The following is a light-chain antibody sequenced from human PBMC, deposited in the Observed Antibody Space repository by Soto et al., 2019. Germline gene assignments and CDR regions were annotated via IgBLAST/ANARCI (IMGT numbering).Light chain of an antibody. CDR1: QSVSSSY. V-gene: IGKV3-20*01. J-gene: IGKJ2*01. Sequence: EIVLTQSPGTLSLSPGERATLSCRASQSVSSSYLAWYQQKPGQAPRLLIYGASSRATGIPDRFSGSGSGTDFTLTISRPEPEDFAVDYCQQYCSSPPYTFGQGTKLEIK. CDR3: QQYCSSPPYT. CDR2: GAS.